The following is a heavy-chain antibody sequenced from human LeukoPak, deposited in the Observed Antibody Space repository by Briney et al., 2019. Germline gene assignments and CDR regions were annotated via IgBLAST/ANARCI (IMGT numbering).Heavy chain of an antibody. CDR1: GYTFTSYY. J-gene: IGHJ3*02. CDR2: INPSGGST. D-gene: IGHD3-22*01. CDR3: ARLSTYYYDSSGTIDM. V-gene: IGHV1-46*01. Sequence: ASVKVSCKASGYTFTSYYMHWVRQAPGQGLEWMGIINPSGGSTNYAQKFQGRVTMTRDMSTSTVYMELSSLRSEDTAVYYCARLSTYYYDSSGTIDMWGQGTMVTVSS.